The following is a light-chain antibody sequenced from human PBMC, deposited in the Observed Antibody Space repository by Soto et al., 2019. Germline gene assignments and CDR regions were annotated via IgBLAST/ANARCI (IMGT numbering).Light chain of an antibody. CDR2: GAT. CDR3: QQYRSWPRT. Sequence: EILLTQSPATLSVSPGETATLSSRASQSVLSDLSCYQQKPCQAPRLLVYGATTRATDAPAKFRGSGSGTEFSLTISSLQSEDYGTYYCQQYRSWPRTFGQGSKVEI. J-gene: IGKJ1*01. CDR1: QSVLSD. V-gene: IGKV3-15*01.